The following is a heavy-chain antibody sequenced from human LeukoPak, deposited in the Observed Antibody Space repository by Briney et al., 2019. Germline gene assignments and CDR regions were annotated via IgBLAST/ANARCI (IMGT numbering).Heavy chain of an antibody. V-gene: IGHV4-59*08. CDR2: IYYSGST. CDR1: GGSISGYY. CDR3: ARHEPAREIMIATSYFDH. J-gene: IGHJ4*02. D-gene: IGHD3-22*01. Sequence: SETLSLTCSVSGGSISGYYWSWIRQPPGKRLEWIGYIYYSGSTNYNPSLKSRVTISVDTSQNQFSLKLSSVTAADTAVYYCARHEPAREIMIATSYFDHWGQGALVTVSS.